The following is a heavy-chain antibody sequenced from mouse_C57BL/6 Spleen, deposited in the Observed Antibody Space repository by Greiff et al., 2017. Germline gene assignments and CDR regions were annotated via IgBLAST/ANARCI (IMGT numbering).Heavy chain of an antibody. V-gene: IGHV2-2*01. CDR2: IWSGGST. CDR1: GFSLTSYG. D-gene: IGHD2-4*01. Sequence: QVQLKESGPGLVQPSQSLSITCTVSGFSLTSYGVHWVRQSPGKGLEWLGVIWSGGSTDYNAAFISRLSISKDNSKSQVFFKMNSLQADDTAIYYCARAECYDYDGYYAMDYWGQGTSVTVSS. J-gene: IGHJ4*01. CDR3: ARAECYDYDGYYAMDY.